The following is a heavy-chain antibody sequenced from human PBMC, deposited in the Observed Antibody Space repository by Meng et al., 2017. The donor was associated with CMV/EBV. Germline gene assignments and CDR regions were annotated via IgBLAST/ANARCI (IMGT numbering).Heavy chain of an antibody. CDR1: GFIFSSFA. CDR3: AKTRYSGSYGVDY. J-gene: IGHJ4*02. CDR2: ISGSGGNT. Sequence: AASGFIFSSFAMSWVRQAPGKGLEWISAISGSGGNTYYADSVKGRFTISRDNSKNTLDLQLNSPRADDTAVYYCAKTRYSGSYGVDYWGQGTLVTVSS. D-gene: IGHD1-26*01. V-gene: IGHV3-23*01.